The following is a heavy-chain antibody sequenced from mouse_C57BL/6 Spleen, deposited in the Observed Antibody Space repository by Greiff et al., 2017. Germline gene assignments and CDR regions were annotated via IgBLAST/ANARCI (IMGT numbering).Heavy chain of an antibody. J-gene: IGHJ3*01. CDR1: GYSITSGYY. D-gene: IGHD4-1*01. CDR3: ARLKGNWDGAY. V-gene: IGHV3-6*01. CDR2: ISYDGSN. Sequence: EVKLQESGPGLVKPSQSLSLTCSVTGYSITSGYYWNWIRQFPGNKLEWMGYISYDGSNNYNPSLKNRISITRDTSKNQLFLKLNSVTTEDTATYYCARLKGNWDGAYWGQGTLVTVSA.